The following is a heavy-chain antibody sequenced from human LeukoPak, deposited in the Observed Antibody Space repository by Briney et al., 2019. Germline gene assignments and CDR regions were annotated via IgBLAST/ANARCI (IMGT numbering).Heavy chain of an antibody. CDR3: GRADYYGSGSPISLDV. D-gene: IGHD3-10*01. V-gene: IGHV3-49*04. CDR1: GFTFSDYY. Sequence: PGRSLRLSCAASGFTFSDYYMSWVRQAPGKGLEWVGFIRSKAYGVTTEHAASVKGRFTISRDDSKSIAYLQMNSLKTEDTAVYYCGRADYYGSGSPISLDVWGKGTTVTVSS. J-gene: IGHJ6*04. CDR2: IRSKAYGVTT.